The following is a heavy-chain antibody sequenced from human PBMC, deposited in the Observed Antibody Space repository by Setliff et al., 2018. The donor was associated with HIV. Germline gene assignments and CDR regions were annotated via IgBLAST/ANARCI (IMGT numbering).Heavy chain of an antibody. CDR1: GFTLSSFW. D-gene: IGHD2-2*01. Sequence: ALRLSCAASGFTLSSFWMSWVRQAPGEGLEWVANIKQDGSEKYYVDSVKGRFTISRDNAKNSLYLQMNSLRAEDTAVYYCVRDGGSTSWNFLYYYGMDVWGQGTTVTVSS. CDR2: IKQDGSEK. J-gene: IGHJ6*02. CDR3: VRDGGSTSWNFLYYYGMDV. V-gene: IGHV3-7*01.